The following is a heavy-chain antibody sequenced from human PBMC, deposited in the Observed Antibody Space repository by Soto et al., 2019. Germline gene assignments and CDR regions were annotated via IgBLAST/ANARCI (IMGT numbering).Heavy chain of an antibody. Sequence: EVQVVESGGDLVEPGGSLRLSCVTSGFMFSSAWMSWVRQAPGKGLEWVARIKSKKDGGARDYAAPVNGRFSISRDDSKSTVYLQMNSLRAEDTAMYYCVEGWNDFWCQGTLVTVSS. CDR1: GFMFSSAW. CDR3: VEGWNDF. CDR2: IKSKKDGGAR. V-gene: IGHV3-15*01. J-gene: IGHJ4*02. D-gene: IGHD1-1*01.